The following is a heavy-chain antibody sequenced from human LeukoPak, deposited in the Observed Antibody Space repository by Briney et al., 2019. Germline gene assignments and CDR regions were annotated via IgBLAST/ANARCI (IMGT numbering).Heavy chain of an antibody. D-gene: IGHD3-3*01. V-gene: IGHV3-30-3*01. Sequence: GGSLRLSCAASGFTFSSYAMHWVRQAPGKGLEWVAVISYDGSNKYYADSVKGRFTISRDNSENTLYLQMYNLRVEDTAVYYCARSIFGVTHGFDIWGQGTMVTVSS. CDR1: GFTFSSYA. CDR2: ISYDGSNK. J-gene: IGHJ3*02. CDR3: ARSIFGVTHGFDI.